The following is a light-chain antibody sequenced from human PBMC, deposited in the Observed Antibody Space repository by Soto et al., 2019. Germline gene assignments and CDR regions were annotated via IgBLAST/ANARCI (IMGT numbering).Light chain of an antibody. J-gene: IGLJ2*01. CDR1: SSDVGSYDL. V-gene: IGLV2-23*02. Sequence: QSALTQPASVSGSPGQSITISCTGTSSDVGSYDLVSWYQQHPGKAPKLVIYEDSKRPSGVSIRFSSSKSGNTASLTISGLQAEKEADYYCCSYAGSDTFEFGGGTKVTVL. CDR3: CSYAGSDTFE. CDR2: EDS.